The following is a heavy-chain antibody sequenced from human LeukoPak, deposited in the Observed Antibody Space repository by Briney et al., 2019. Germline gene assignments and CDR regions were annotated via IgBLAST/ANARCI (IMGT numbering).Heavy chain of an antibody. Sequence: PGGSLRLSCAASGLTFINFGMTWVRQTPGKGLEWVSAISGSAVITFYADSAKGRFTISRDNSKNTLYLQMNSLRAEDTAVYYCAKSHHLAWFDPWGQGTLVTVSS. CDR3: AKSHHLAWFDP. J-gene: IGHJ5*02. CDR1: GLTFINFG. CDR2: ISGSAVIT. D-gene: IGHD1-14*01. V-gene: IGHV3-23*01.